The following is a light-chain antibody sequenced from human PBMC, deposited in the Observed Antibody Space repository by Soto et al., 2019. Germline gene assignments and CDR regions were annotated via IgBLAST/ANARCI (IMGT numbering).Light chain of an antibody. J-gene: IGLJ2*01. CDR1: SGSVSTSYY. CDR2: NTN. Sequence: QAVVTQEPSFSVSPGGTVTLTCGLNSGSVSTSYYPTWYQQTPGQTPRTLIYNTNSRSSGVPDRFSGSILGNKAALTITGAQADDESDYYCFLYMGSGSVVFGGGTKVTVL. V-gene: IGLV8-61*01. CDR3: FLYMGSGSVV.